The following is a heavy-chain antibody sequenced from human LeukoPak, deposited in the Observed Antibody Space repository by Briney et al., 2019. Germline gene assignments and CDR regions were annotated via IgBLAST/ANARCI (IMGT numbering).Heavy chain of an antibody. CDR1: GDSISTSNSY. CDR2: IYHSGST. CDR3: ARDLRYLDY. Sequence: SETLSLTCTVSGDSISTSNSYWGWIRQPPGKGLEWIGSIYHSGSTYYNPSLKSRVTMSVDTSKNQFSLKLSSVTAADTAVYYCARDLRYLDYWGQGTLVTVSS. J-gene: IGHJ4*02. V-gene: IGHV4-39*07. D-gene: IGHD3-9*01.